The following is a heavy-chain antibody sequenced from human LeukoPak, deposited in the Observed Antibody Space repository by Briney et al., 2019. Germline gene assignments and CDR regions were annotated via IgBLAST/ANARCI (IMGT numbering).Heavy chain of an antibody. Sequence: ASVKVSCKASGYTFTTYFIHWVRQAPGQGLEWMGIINPSGGSTSYAQKFEGRVSMTRDTSTSTVYMELNSLRSEDTAVYYCARAYCSSTSCHMDVWGKGTTVTVSS. CDR1: GYTFTTYF. V-gene: IGHV1-46*01. CDR3: ARAYCSSTSCHMDV. CDR2: INPSGGST. D-gene: IGHD2-2*01. J-gene: IGHJ6*03.